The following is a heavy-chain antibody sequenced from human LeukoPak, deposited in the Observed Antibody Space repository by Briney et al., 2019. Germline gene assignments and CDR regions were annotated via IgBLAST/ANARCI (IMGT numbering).Heavy chain of an antibody. V-gene: IGHV3-9*01. J-gene: IGHJ6*02. CDR1: GFTFDDYA. CDR2: ISWNSGSI. Sequence: GRSLRLSCAASGFTFDDYAMHWVRQAPGKGLEWVSGISWNSGSIGYADSVKGRFTISRDNAKNSLYLQMNSLRAEDTALYYCAEDVIAPYYYYGMDVWGQGTTVTVSS. D-gene: IGHD2/OR15-2a*01. CDR3: AEDVIAPYYYYGMDV.